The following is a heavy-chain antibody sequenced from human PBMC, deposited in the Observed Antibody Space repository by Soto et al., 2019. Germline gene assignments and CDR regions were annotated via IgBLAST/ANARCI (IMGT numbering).Heavy chain of an antibody. CDR3: ARGGQMIVATSRNWFDP. CDR1: GGTFSSYA. Sequence: QVQLVQSGAEVQKPGSSVKVSCKASGGTFSSYAISWVRQAPGQGLEWMGGIIPIFGTANYAQKFQGRVTITADESTSTAYMELSSLRSEDTAVYYCARGGQMIVATSRNWFDPWGQGTLVTVSS. V-gene: IGHV1-69*01. CDR2: IIPIFGTA. D-gene: IGHD5-12*01. J-gene: IGHJ5*02.